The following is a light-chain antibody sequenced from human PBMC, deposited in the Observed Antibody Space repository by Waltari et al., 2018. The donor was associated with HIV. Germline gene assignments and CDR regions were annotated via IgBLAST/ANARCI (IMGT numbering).Light chain of an antibody. CDR1: HNISGF. J-gene: IGKJ3*01. V-gene: IGKV1-39*01. CDR3: QQSFSGFS. CDR2: ATS. Sequence: IKLTQSPSSLSAYLVDNVTITCRRSHNISGFLNWYKQKTGKAPKLLVFATSSLQSGVPSRFKGSASGMDFSLTINSLHPEDFATYYCQQSFSGFSFGPGTSVD.